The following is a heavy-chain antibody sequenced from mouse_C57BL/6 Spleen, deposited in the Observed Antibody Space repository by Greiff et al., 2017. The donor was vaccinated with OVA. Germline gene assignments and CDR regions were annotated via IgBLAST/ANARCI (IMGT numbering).Heavy chain of an antibody. CDR3: ARGYYGSRDYFDY. Sequence: VQLQQPGAELVRPGTSVKLSCKASGYTFTSYWMHWVKQRSGQGLEWIGVIDPSDSYTNYNQKFKGKATLTVDTSSSTAYMQLSSLTSEDSAVYYCARGYYGSRDYFDYWGQGTTLTVSS. CDR2: IDPSDSYT. V-gene: IGHV1-59*01. J-gene: IGHJ2*01. D-gene: IGHD1-1*01. CDR1: GYTFTSYW.